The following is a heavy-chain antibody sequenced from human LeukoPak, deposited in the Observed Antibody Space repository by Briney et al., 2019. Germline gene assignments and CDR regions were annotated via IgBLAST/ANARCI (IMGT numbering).Heavy chain of an antibody. V-gene: IGHV4-4*07. CDR2: IYTSGST. CDR1: GGSISSYY. CDR3: AREKSSWPNYYYYYMDV. D-gene: IGHD6-13*01. J-gene: IGHJ6*03. Sequence: PSETLSLTRTVSGGSISSYYWSWIRQPAGKGLEWIGRIYTSGSTNYNPSLKSRVTISVDTSKNQFSLKLSSVTAADTAVYYCAREKSSWPNYYYYYMDVWGKGTTVTVSS.